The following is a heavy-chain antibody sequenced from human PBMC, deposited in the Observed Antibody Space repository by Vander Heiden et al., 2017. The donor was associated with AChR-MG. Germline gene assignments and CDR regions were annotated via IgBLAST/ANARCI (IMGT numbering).Heavy chain of an antibody. CDR1: GFTFKLHG. D-gene: IGHD3-16*01. V-gene: IGHV3-23*01. J-gene: IGHJ4*02. CDR3: AKLGGRYGDPYFDY. Sequence: VQLLESGGGWVQPGGSLRLSCAASGFTFKLHGMSWVRQAPGKGLEWVSSISSGGSTNYADSVKGRFTISRDNSKETVDLQMNTLRGEDTAKYYCAKLGGRYGDPYFDYWGQGTLVTVSS. CDR2: ISSGGST.